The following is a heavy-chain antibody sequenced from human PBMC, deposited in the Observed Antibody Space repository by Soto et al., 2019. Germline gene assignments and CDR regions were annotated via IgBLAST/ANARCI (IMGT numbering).Heavy chain of an antibody. CDR1: CFSVIRTY. CDR2: IYTGGTT. Sequence: PGGSLRLSCASSCFSVIRTYMIWVRQAPGKGLEWVSVIYTGGTTYYADFVEGRFTISRDDHNNTLYLQMNSLRVEDTAVYFCARAGFGGTDWIDPWGQGTRVTAPQ. CDR3: ARAGFGGTDWIDP. J-gene: IGHJ5*02. V-gene: IGHV3-53*01. D-gene: IGHD3-10*01.